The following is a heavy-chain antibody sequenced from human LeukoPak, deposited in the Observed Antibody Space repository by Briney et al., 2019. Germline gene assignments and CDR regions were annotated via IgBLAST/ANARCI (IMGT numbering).Heavy chain of an antibody. CDR2: ISSSSSYI. Sequence: GGSLRLSCAASGFTFSSYSMNWVRQAPGKGLEWVSSISSSSSYIYYADSVKGRFTISRDNAKNSLYLQMNSLRAEDTAVYYCARVGTGGPTNMDVWGKGTTVTVSS. J-gene: IGHJ6*03. CDR1: GFTFSSYS. V-gene: IGHV3-21*01. CDR3: ARVGTGGPTNMDV. D-gene: IGHD1-26*01.